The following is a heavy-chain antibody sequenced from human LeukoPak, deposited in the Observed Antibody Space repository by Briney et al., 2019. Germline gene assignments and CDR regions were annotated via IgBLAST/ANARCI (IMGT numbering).Heavy chain of an antibody. D-gene: IGHD2-21*01. V-gene: IGHV3-23*01. CDR3: AKGSQRNSRSYFDY. CDR2: ISASGGST. Sequence: GGSLRLSCAASGFTFSSYAMSWVRQAPGKGLEWVSAISASGGSTYYADSVKGRFTISRDNSKNTLYLQMNSLRAEDTAVYYCAKGSQRNSRSYFDYWGQGTLVTVSS. J-gene: IGHJ4*02. CDR1: GFTFSSYA.